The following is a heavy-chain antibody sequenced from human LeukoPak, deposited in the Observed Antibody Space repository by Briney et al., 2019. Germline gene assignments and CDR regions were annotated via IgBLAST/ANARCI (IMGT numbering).Heavy chain of an antibody. J-gene: IGHJ5*02. Sequence: GGSLRLSCAASGFTFSSYAMSWVRQAPGKGLEWVSAISGSGGSTYYADSVKGRFTISRDTSKNTLYLQMNSLRAEDTAVYYCAKGRYSGSYYNWFDPWGQGTLVTVSS. CDR3: AKGRYSGSYYNWFDP. CDR1: GFTFSSYA. D-gene: IGHD1-26*01. V-gene: IGHV3-23*01. CDR2: ISGSGGST.